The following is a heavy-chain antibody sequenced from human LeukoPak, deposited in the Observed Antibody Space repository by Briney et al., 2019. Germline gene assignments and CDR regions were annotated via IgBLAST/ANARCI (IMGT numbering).Heavy chain of an antibody. CDR1: GGSISSGGYY. J-gene: IGHJ5*02. D-gene: IGHD2-2*02. V-gene: IGHV4-30-2*01. CDR2: IYHSGST. Sequence: SETLSLTCTVSGGSISSGGYYWSWIRQPPGKGLEWIGYIYHSGSTYYNPSLKSRVTISVDRSKNQFSLKLSSVTAADTAVYYCARGPYCSSTSCYIRFDPWGQGTLVTVSS. CDR3: ARGPYCSSTSCYIRFDP.